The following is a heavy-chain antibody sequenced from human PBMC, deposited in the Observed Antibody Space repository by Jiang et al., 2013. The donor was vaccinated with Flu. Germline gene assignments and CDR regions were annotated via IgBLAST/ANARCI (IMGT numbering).Heavy chain of an antibody. CDR2: VSYDGPP. D-gene: IGHD3-3*01. CDR1: GDSLSRRNSY. V-gene: IGHV4-39*01. CDR3: ARHLGDDEGQYYGVDL. Sequence: PGLVKPAETLTLTCSVSGDSLSRRNSYWGWFRQPPGKGLEWVGSVSYDGPPYYNPSFKSRVTMSVDTSKNSFSLKVTSVTAADTAVYYCARHLGDDEGQYYGVDLWGQGTLVPVSS. J-gene: IGHJ4*02.